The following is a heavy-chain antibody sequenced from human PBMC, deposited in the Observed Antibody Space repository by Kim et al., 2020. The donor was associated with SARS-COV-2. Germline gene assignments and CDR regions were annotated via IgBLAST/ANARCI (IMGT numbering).Heavy chain of an antibody. D-gene: IGHD6-13*01. J-gene: IGHJ3*02. CDR3: ARRGGQQLEDYDAFDI. Sequence: LKGRVTMSVDTSKNQFAVKLSSVTAADTAVYYCARRGGQQLEDYDAFDIWGQGTMVTVSS. V-gene: IGHV4-59*08.